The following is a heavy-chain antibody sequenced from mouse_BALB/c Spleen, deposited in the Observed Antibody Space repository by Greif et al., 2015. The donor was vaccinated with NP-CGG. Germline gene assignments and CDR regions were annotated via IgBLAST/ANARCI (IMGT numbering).Heavy chain of an antibody. Sequence: EVKLMESGPGLVKPSQSLSLTCSVTGYSITSGYYWNWIRQFPGNKLEWMGYISYDGSNNYNPSLKNRISITRDTSKNQFFLKLNSVTTEDTATYYCARGSGLLFDYWGQGTTLTVSS. J-gene: IGHJ2*01. V-gene: IGHV3-6*02. CDR1: GYSITSGYY. CDR3: ARGSGLLFDY. CDR2: ISYDGSN. D-gene: IGHD3-1*01.